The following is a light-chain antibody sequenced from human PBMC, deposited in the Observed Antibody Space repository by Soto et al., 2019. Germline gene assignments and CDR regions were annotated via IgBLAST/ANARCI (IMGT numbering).Light chain of an antibody. V-gene: IGLV1-51*01. CDR2: DNT. CDR3: GTWDSSLRLGV. CDR1: SSNIGNNY. Sequence: QSVLTQPPSVSAAPGQKVTISCSGSSSNIGNNYVSWYQQLPGTAPKLLIYDNTKRPSGIPDRFSGSKSGTSATRGITGLQTGDEADYYCGTWDSSLRLGVFGGGTKLTVL. J-gene: IGLJ2*01.